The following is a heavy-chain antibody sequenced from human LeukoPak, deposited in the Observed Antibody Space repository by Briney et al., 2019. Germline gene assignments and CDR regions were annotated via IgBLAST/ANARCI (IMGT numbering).Heavy chain of an antibody. J-gene: IGHJ4*02. CDR1: GGSISSYY. CDR3: ARRPLGYCSSTSCPTPYYFDY. D-gene: IGHD2-2*01. CDR2: IYTSGST. Sequence: SETLSLTCTVSGGSISSYYWSWIRQPAGKGLEWIGRIYTSGSTNYNPSLKSRVTISVDTSKNQFSLKLSSVTAADTAVYYCARRPLGYCSSTSCPTPYYFDYWGQGTLVTVSS. V-gene: IGHV4-4*07.